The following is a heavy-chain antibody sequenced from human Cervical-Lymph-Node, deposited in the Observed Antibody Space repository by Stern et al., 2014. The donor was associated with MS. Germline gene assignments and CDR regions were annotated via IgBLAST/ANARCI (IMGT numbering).Heavy chain of an antibody. D-gene: IGHD3-22*01. J-gene: IGHJ3*02. CDR2: ISSSSSYI. Sequence: VQLVESGGGLVKPGGSLRLSCAASGFTFRSYSMNWVRQAPGQGLEWVSSISSSSSYIYYADSVKGRFTISRDNAKNSLYLQMNSLRAEDTAVYYCARDYHYYDSSGYYDDAFDIWGQGTMVTVSS. V-gene: IGHV3-21*01. CDR1: GFTFRSYS. CDR3: ARDYHYYDSSGYYDDAFDI.